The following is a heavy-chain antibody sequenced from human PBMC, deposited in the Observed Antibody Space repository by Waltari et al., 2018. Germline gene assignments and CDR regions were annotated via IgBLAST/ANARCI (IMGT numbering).Heavy chain of an antibody. D-gene: IGHD6-19*01. CDR2: INHSGST. Sequence: QVQLQQWGAGLLKPSETLSITCAGYGGSFSGYYWSWIRQPPGKGLEWIGEINHSGSTNYNPSLKSRVTISVDTSKNQFSLKLSSVTAADTAVYYCARGRGWYPFDYWGQGTLVTVSS. V-gene: IGHV4-34*01. J-gene: IGHJ4*02. CDR1: GGSFSGYY. CDR3: ARGRGWYPFDY.